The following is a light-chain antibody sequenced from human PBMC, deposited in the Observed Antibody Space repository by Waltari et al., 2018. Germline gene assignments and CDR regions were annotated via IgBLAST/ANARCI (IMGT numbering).Light chain of an antibody. Sequence: DIQMTQSPSTLSASVGDRVTITCRASQSISSWLAWYQQKPGKAPKLLIYKASSLESGVPSRFSGSGSGTEFTLTISSLQPDDFATYYCQLYNSYSTFGQGTKVEI. J-gene: IGKJ1*01. CDR1: QSISSW. CDR2: KAS. V-gene: IGKV1-5*03. CDR3: QLYNSYST.